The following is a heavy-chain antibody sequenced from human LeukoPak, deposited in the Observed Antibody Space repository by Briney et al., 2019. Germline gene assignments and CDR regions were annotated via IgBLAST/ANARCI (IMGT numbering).Heavy chain of an antibody. J-gene: IGHJ4*02. CDR1: GFTFSSYS. V-gene: IGHV3-21*01. CDR3: ARFRYDNNGLLRAFDY. CDR2: ISSSSSYI. Sequence: GGSLRLSCAASGFTFSSYSMNWVRQAPGKGLEWVSFISSSSSYIYYADSVKSRFTISRDNAKNSLYLQMNSLRAEDTAVYYCARFRYDNNGLLRAFDYWGQGTLVTVSS. D-gene: IGHD3-22*01.